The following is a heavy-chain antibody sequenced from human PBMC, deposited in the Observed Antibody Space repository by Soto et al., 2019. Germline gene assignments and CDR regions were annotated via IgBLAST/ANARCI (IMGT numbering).Heavy chain of an antibody. J-gene: IGHJ4*02. V-gene: IGHV4-39*01. Sequence: PSETLSLTCTVSGGSISSSSYYWGWIRQPPGKGLEWIGSIYYSGSTYYNPSLKSRVTISVDTSKNQFSLKLSSVTAADTAVYYCARHLEGSSYYFDYWGQGTLVTVSS. CDR3: ARHLEGSSYYFDY. D-gene: IGHD6-6*01. CDR1: GGSISSSSYY. CDR2: IYYSGST.